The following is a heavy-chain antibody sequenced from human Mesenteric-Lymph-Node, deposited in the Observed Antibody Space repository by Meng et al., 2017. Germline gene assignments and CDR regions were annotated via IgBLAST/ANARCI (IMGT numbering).Heavy chain of an antibody. V-gene: IGHV4-34*01. D-gene: IGHD3-22*01. CDR1: GGSFSGYY. J-gene: IGHJ3*02. CDR3: ARVDDTSGYADDAFDI. CDR2: SNHSGST. Sequence: GSLRLSCAVYGGSFSGYYWSWIRQPPGKGLEWIGESNHSGSTNYNPSLKSRVTITVDTSKNQCSLKLTSVTAEDTAVYYCARVDDTSGYADDAFDIWGQGAMVTVSS.